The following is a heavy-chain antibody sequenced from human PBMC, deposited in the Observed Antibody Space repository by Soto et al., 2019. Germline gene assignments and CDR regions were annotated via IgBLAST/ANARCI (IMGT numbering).Heavy chain of an antibody. Sequence: VKVSCKAPGGTFSTYASDCVRQAPEQGLEWMGGIIPLFGTAKYSQNFQGRITITADESTNTAYIALRSLRSHDTAVYYCARAVDYDCSGYHCFYCGQGTMVVVSS. V-gene: IGHV1-69*01. CDR1: GGTFSTYA. CDR2: IIPLFGTA. CDR3: ARAVDYDCSGYHCFY. J-gene: IGHJ4*02. D-gene: IGHD3-22*01.